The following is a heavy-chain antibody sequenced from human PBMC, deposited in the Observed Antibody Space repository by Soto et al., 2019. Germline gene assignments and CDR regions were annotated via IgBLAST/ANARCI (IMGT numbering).Heavy chain of an antibody. CDR2: IYWDDDK. CDR1: GFSLSTSGVG. V-gene: IGHV2-5*02. D-gene: IGHD2-2*02. CDR3: ALYGPDYYYYYGMDV. J-gene: IGHJ6*02. Sequence: QITLKESGPPLVKPTQTLTLTCTFSGFSLSTSGVGVGWIRQPPGKALEWLALIYWDDDKRYSPSLKSRLTIDKHTSKNQVVLTMTNMDPVDTATYYCALYGPDYYYYYGMDVWGQGTTVTVSS.